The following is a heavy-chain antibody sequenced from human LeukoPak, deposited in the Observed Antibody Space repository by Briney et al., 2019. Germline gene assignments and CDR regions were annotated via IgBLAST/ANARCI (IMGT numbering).Heavy chain of an antibody. CDR3: ASGIQLWFYY. J-gene: IGHJ4*02. D-gene: IGHD5-18*01. CDR2: INHSGST. Sequence: SETLSLTCAVYGGSFSGYYWSWIRQPPGKGLEWIGEINHSGSTNYNPSLKSRVTISVDTSKNQFSLKLSSVTAADTAVYYCASGIQLWFYYWGQGTLVTVSS. CDR1: GGSFSGYY. V-gene: IGHV4-34*01.